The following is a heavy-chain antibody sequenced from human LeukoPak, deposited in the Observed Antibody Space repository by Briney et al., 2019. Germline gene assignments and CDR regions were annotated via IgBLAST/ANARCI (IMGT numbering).Heavy chain of an antibody. D-gene: IGHD1-26*01. J-gene: IGHJ4*02. CDR1: GGSISSYY. CDR3: ASGGSYSGRYYFDY. CDR2: IYYSGST. Sequence: SETLSLTCTVSGGSISSYYWSWIRQPPGKGLEWIGYIYYSGSTNYNPSLKSRVTISVDTSKNQFSLKLSSVTAADTAVYYCASGGSYSGRYYFDYWGPGTLVTVSS. V-gene: IGHV4-59*01.